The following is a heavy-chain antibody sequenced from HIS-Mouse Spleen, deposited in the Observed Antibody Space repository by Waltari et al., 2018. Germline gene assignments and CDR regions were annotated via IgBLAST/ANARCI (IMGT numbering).Heavy chain of an antibody. V-gene: IGHV4-39*07. CDR2: IYYSGST. CDR3: AREIPYSSSWYDWYFDL. J-gene: IGHJ2*01. CDR1: GCSLSSSSYS. Sequence: QLQLQESGPGLVKPSETLSLTRTVSGCSLSSSSYSWGWIRQPPGKGLEWIGSIYYSGSTYYNPSLKSRVTISVDTSKNQFSLKLSSVTAADTAVYYCAREIPYSSSWYDWYFDLWGRGTLVTVSS. D-gene: IGHD6-13*01.